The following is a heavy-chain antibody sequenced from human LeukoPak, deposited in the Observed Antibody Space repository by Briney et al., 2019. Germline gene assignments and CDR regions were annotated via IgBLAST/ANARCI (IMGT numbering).Heavy chain of an antibody. Sequence: GASVKVSCKVSGYTLTELSMHWVRQAPGKGLEWMGGFDPEDGETIYAQKFQGRVTMTEDTSTDTAYMELSSLRSEDTAVYYCATGTPSTYDFWSVADYWAREPWSPSPQ. CDR3: ATGTPSTYDFWSVADY. V-gene: IGHV1-24*01. D-gene: IGHD3-3*01. CDR2: FDPEDGET. J-gene: IGHJ4*02. CDR1: GYTLTELS.